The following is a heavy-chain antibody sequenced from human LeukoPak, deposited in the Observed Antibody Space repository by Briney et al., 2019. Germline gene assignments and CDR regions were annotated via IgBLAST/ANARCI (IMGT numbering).Heavy chain of an antibody. Sequence: GGSLRLSCAASGFTFSSFAMHWVRQAPDKGLEWVAVISYDGTNKDYADSVKGRFTMSIDNSKNTLYLQMNSLRLEDTALYYCARDGNSGWYTGENYYYYGMDVWGQGTTVTVSS. CDR1: GFTFSSFA. J-gene: IGHJ6*02. CDR2: ISYDGTNK. CDR3: ARDGNSGWYTGENYYYYGMDV. V-gene: IGHV3-30-3*01. D-gene: IGHD6-19*01.